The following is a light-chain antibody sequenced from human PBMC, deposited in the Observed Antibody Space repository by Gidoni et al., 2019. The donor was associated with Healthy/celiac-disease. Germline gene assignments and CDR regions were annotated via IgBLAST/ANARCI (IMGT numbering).Light chain of an antibody. CDR1: QSVSSSY. J-gene: IGKJ1*01. V-gene: IGKV3-20*01. CDR3: QQYCSSPLT. Sequence: ELVLPQSPGTLSLSPGERAPLSCRASQSVSSSYLAWYQQKPGQAPRLLIYGASSRSTGIPDRFSGSGSGTDFTLTISRLEPEDFAVYYCQQYCSSPLTFGQGTKVEIK. CDR2: GAS.